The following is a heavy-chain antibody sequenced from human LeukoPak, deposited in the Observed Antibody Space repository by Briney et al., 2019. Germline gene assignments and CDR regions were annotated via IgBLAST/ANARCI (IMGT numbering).Heavy chain of an antibody. CDR2: VXXSGST. D-gene: IGHD1-26*01. V-gene: IGHV4-4*07. J-gene: IGHJ4*02. Sequence: ETLSLTCIXXGGSINXXXXXXXXQXXXXXXXXIGRVXXSGSTNYNXXXXXXXTMSXXXXKNQFSLKLSSVTAADTAVYYCARVHGGGSNYFDYWGQGTLVTVSS. CDR1: GGSINXXX. CDR3: ARVHGGGSNYFDY.